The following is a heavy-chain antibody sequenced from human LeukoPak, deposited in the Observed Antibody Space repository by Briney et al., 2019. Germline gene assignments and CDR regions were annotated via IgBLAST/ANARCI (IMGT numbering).Heavy chain of an antibody. CDR2: ISSSSSTI. J-gene: IGHJ4*02. V-gene: IGHV3-48*02. CDR1: GFTFSSYT. Sequence: PGGSLRLSCAASGFTFSSYTINWVRQAPGKGLEWVSYISSSSSTIYYADSVKGRFTISRDNAKNSLYLQMNSLRDEDTAVYYCAREGYYDSGSPPTFYFDSWGQGTLVTVSS. D-gene: IGHD3-10*01. CDR3: AREGYYDSGSPPTFYFDS.